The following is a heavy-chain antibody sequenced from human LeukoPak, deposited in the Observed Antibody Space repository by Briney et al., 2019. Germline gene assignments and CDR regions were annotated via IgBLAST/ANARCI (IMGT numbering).Heavy chain of an antibody. CDR2: IYYGENT. D-gene: IGHD3-22*01. V-gene: IGHV4-39*01. CDR1: GGSISSGPYY. Sequence: PSETLSLTCTVSGGSISSGPYYWGWIRQPPGKGLEWIGNIYYGENTYYNPSLKSRVTISIDTSKNQFYMKLSSLTAADTAVYYCARRDDSSGYHKIFDYWGPGTLVTVSS. CDR3: ARRDDSSGYHKIFDY. J-gene: IGHJ4*02.